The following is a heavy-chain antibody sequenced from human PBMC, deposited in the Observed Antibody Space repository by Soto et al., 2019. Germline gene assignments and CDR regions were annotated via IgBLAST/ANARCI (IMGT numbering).Heavy chain of an antibody. CDR2: FDPEDGDT. J-gene: IGHJ6*03. CDR1: GYTLTELS. CDR3: ATGPHDYGDKQPLYYYYYYMDV. D-gene: IGHD4-17*01. Sequence: ASVKVSCKVAGYTLTELSMHWVRPAPGKGLEGMGGFDPEDGDTIYAQKFQGRVTMTEDTSTDTAYMELSSLRSEDTAVYYCATGPHDYGDKQPLYYYYYYMDVWGKGTTVTVSS. V-gene: IGHV1-24*01.